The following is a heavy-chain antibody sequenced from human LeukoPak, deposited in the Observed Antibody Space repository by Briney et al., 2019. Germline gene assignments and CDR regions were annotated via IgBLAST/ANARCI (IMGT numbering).Heavy chain of an antibody. Sequence: KPSETLSLTCAVYGGSFSGYYWSWIRQPPGKGLEWIGEINHSGSTNYNPSLKSRVTISVDTSKNQFSLKLSSVTAGDTAVYYCARGLYYYDSRGYPGHYFDYWGKGTLVTVS. CDR3: ARGLYYYDSRGYPGHYFDY. J-gene: IGHJ4*02. CDR1: GGSFSGYY. V-gene: IGHV4-34*01. D-gene: IGHD3-22*01. CDR2: INHSGST.